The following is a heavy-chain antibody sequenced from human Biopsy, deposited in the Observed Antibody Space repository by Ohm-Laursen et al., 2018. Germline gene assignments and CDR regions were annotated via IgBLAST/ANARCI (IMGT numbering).Heavy chain of an antibody. CDR3: ARRRPIDY. J-gene: IGHJ4*02. CDR2: ISAAGPAM. CDR1: GFTFSDFY. V-gene: IGHV3-11*01. Sequence: SLRLSCAASGFTFSDFYMSWIRQAPGKGLEWISYISAAGPAMFYADSVRGRFTISRDNANNLLYLQMDSLRAEDTAVYYCARRRPIDYWGQGILVTASS.